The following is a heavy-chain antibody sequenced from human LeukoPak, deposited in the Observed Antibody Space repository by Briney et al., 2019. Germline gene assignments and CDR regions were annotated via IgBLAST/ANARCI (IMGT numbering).Heavy chain of an antibody. J-gene: IGHJ4*02. CDR2: IYYDGSNK. CDR3: ANNFDY. CDR1: GFTFSNYG. V-gene: IGHV3-33*06. Sequence: GGSLRLSCAAYGFTFSNYGMHWVRQAPGKGLEWVALIYYDGSNKYYADSVKGRFTISRDNSRNTLYLQMNGLRAEDTAVYYCANNFDYWGQGTLVTVSS.